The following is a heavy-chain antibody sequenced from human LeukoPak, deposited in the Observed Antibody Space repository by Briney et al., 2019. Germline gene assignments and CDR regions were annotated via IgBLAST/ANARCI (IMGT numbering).Heavy chain of an antibody. V-gene: IGHV4-30-4*07. D-gene: IGHD4-17*01. Sequence: SKTLSLTCAVSGGSISSGSYSWNWIRQPPGKRLEWIGYIYGHGGTNYNPSLRSRVSISSDTSKNYFSLKLSSVTAADTAVYYCARVSGYGDFVDHWGQGSLVTVSS. CDR2: IYGHGGT. J-gene: IGHJ4*02. CDR1: GGSISSGSYS. CDR3: ARVSGYGDFVDH.